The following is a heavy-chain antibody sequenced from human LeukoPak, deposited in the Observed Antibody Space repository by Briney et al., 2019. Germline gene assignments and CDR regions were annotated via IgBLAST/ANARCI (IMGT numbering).Heavy chain of an antibody. CDR3: AKVSRYFDWLYDREIEGAFDY. V-gene: IGHV3-9*01. Sequence: GGSLRLSCAASGFTFVDYAMQWVRQAPGKGLEWVSGISWNSGSIGSADSVKGRFTISRDNAKNSLYLQMNSLRPEDTALYYCAKVSRYFDWLYDREIEGAFDYWGQGTLVTVSS. CDR1: GFTFVDYA. CDR2: ISWNSGSI. J-gene: IGHJ4*02. D-gene: IGHD3-9*01.